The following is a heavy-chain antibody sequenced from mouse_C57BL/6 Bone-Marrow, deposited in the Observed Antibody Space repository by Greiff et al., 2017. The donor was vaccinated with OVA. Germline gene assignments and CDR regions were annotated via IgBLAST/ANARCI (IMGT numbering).Heavy chain of an antibody. CDR1: GFTFSDYG. V-gene: IGHV5-17*01. J-gene: IGHJ2*01. Sequence: EVKVVESGGGLVKPGGSLKLSCAASGFTFSDYGMHWVRQAPEKGLEWVAYISSGSSTIYSAETVTGRFTIARDNAQNTLLLQMTSLRSEDTAMYYCVLLYDYWGQGTTLTVSS. CDR3: VLLYDY. CDR2: ISSGSSTI. D-gene: IGHD2-12*01.